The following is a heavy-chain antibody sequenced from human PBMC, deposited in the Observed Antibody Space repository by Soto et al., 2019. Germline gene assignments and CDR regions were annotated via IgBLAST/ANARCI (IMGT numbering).Heavy chain of an antibody. CDR1: GFTFSSYA. D-gene: IGHD1-26*01. CDR3: AKELTGAGADAFDI. J-gene: IGHJ3*02. Sequence: GGSLRLSCAASGFTFSSYAMSWVRQAPGKGLEWVSAISGSGGSTYYANSVKGRFTISRENSENTLYLQMNSLRAEDAAVYYCAKELTGAGADAFDIWGQGTMVTVSS. CDR2: ISGSGGST. V-gene: IGHV3-23*01.